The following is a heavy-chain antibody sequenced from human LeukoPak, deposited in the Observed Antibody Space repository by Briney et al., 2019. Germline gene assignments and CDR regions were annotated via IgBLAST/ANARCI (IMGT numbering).Heavy chain of an antibody. CDR1: GFTFDDYA. V-gene: IGHV3-9*01. J-gene: IGHJ5*02. Sequence: PGGSLRLSCATSGFTFDDYAMHWVRQAPGKGLEWVSGISWNGTNIDYADSVKGRFTISRDNAKNSLYLQMNSLRAEDTAVYYCAKSKNLWYPLWFDPWGQGTLVTVSS. CDR3: AKSKNLWYPLWFDP. D-gene: IGHD6-13*01. CDR2: ISWNGTNI.